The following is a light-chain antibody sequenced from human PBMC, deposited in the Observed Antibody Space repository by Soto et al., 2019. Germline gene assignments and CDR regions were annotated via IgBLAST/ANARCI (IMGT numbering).Light chain of an antibody. CDR3: SSYTSSTTLL. CDR2: EVS. V-gene: IGLV2-14*01. J-gene: IGLJ3*02. Sequence: QSVLTQPASVSGSPGQSITISCTGTSSDVGGYHFVSWYQHYPGKVPKLLIYEVSARPSGVSDRFSGSKSGNTASLTISGLQTEDEANYYCSSYTSSTTLLFGGGTKVTVL. CDR1: SSDVGGYHF.